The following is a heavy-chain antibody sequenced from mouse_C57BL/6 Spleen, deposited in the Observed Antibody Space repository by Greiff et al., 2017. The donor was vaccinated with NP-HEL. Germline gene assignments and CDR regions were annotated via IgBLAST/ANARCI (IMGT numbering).Heavy chain of an antibody. CDR1: GFTFSSYA. Sequence: DVKLVESGGGLVKPGGSLKLSCAASGFTFSSYAMSWVRQTPEKRLEWVATISDGGSYTYYPDNVKGRFTISRDNAKNNLYLQMSHLKSEDTAMYYCARGEGGNWDYFDYWGQGTTLTVSS. CDR3: ARGEGGNWDYFDY. D-gene: IGHD4-1*01. V-gene: IGHV5-4*03. J-gene: IGHJ2*01. CDR2: ISDGGSYT.